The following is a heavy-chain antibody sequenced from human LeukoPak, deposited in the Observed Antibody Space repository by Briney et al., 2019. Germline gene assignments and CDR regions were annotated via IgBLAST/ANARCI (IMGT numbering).Heavy chain of an antibody. D-gene: IGHD2-15*01. J-gene: IGHJ4*02. CDR3: AKDMLGSGTFYIVDY. CDR2: ISGSAIST. CDR1: GFTFSSYS. V-gene: IGHV3-23*01. Sequence: PGGSLRLSCAASGFTFSSYSMNWVRQAPGRGLEWVSTISGSAISTYYADSVKGRFTISRDNSKNTLDLQMNSLRAEDTAVYYCAKDMLGSGTFYIVDYWGQGTQVTVSS.